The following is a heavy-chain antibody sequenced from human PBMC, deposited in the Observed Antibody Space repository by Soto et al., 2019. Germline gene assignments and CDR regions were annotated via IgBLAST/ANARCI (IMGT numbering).Heavy chain of an antibody. CDR1: GYTFTTYW. CDR3: ARQNYAGYGGYDSAFDT. J-gene: IGHJ4*02. D-gene: IGHD5-12*01. Sequence: GASLKISCQGSGYTFTTYWVGRVRQRPGKGLDWMGNIYPGDSDVKYSPSFQGQVTISVDKSISTAYLQWNSLKASDTAVYYCARQNYAGYGGYDSAFDTWGQGTLVTVSS. V-gene: IGHV5-51*01. CDR2: IYPGDSDV.